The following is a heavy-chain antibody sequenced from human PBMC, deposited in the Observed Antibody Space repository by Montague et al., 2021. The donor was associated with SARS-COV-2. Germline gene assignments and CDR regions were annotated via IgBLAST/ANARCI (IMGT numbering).Heavy chain of an antibody. CDR1: GFKFDDYT. V-gene: IGHV3-43*01. CDR3: AQGIGDSRSFLEF. Sequence: SLRLSCAASGFKFDDYTMHWVRQVPGKGLQWVSLISRDGTTTHYXEPVEGRFTISRDNSISSLYLQMSSLRNDDTGLYYCAQGIGDSRSFLEFWGQGTLLTVSS. CDR2: ISRDGTTT. D-gene: IGHD6-13*01. J-gene: IGHJ4*02.